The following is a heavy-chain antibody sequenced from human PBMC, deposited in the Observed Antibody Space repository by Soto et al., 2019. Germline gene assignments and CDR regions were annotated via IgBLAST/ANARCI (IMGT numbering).Heavy chain of an antibody. J-gene: IGHJ4*02. Sequence: QVQLVESGGGVVQPGRSLRLSCAASGFTFSSYGMHWVRQAPGKGLEWVAVIWYDGSNKYYADSVKGRFTISRDNSKNTLYLQMNSLRAEDTAVYYCARGRATVVVDYWGQGTLVTVSS. CDR3: ARGRATVVVDY. D-gene: IGHD4-17*01. CDR1: GFTFSSYG. V-gene: IGHV3-33*01. CDR2: IWYDGSNK.